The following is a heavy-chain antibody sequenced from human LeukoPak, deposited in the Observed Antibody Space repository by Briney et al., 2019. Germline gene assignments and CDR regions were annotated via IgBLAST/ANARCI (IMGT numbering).Heavy chain of an antibody. D-gene: IGHD5-12*01. J-gene: IGHJ4*02. V-gene: IGHV4-34*01. CDR1: GGSFSGYY. Sequence: SETLSLTCAVYGGSFSGYYWSWIRQPPGKGLEWIGETNHSGSTNYNPSLKSRVTISVDTSKNQFSLKLSSVTAAETAVYYCARGRWLRLIDYWGQGTLVTVSS. CDR2: TNHSGST. CDR3: ARGRWLRLIDY.